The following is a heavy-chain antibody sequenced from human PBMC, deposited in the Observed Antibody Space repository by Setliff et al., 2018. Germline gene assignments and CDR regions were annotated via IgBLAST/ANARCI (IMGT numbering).Heavy chain of an antibody. CDR1: GDTFSTYA. CDR2: IIPLLETA. CDR3: ARAGSAAAGRKGVFEY. V-gene: IGHV1-69*05. J-gene: IGHJ4*02. Sequence: GASVKVSCKASGDTFSTYALSWVRQAPGQGLEWMGGIIPLLETAKYAQKFQGRVTFTRDTSTSTLYMELSSLISEDTAVYYCARAGSAAAGRKGVFEYWGQGSLVTVSS. D-gene: IGHD6-13*01.